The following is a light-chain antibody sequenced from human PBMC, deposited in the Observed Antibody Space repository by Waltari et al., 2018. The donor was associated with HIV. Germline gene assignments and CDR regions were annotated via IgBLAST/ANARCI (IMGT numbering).Light chain of an antibody. V-gene: IGLV3-21*02. CDR3: QVWDSSRDHVV. CDR2: ADR. CDR1: NIGSKT. J-gene: IGLJ2*01. Sequence: SYVLTQPPSVSVAPGQTARITCGGNNIGSKTVHWYQRMPGQAPVLVVYADRDRPSGIPERFSGSNSGNTATLTISRVEAGDEADYFCQVWDSSRDHVVFGGGTTLTVL.